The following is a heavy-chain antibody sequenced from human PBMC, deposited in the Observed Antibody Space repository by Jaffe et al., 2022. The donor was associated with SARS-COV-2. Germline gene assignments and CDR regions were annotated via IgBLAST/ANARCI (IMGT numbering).Heavy chain of an antibody. V-gene: IGHV3-11*01. CDR2: ITSSGSTI. CDR1: GFTFSDYY. CDR3: ARASSYSFGVDAFDF. J-gene: IGHJ3*01. Sequence: QVQLVESGGGLVKPGGSLRLSCAASGFTFSDYYMNWIRQAPGKGLEWVSYITSSGSTIFYADSVRGRFTISRDNAKNSLYLQMNSLRAEDTAVYYCARASSYSFGVDAFDFWGQGTMVTVSA. D-gene: IGHD5-18*01.